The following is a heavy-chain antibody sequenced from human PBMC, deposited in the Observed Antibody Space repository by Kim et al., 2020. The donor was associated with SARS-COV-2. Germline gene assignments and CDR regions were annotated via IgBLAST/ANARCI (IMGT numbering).Heavy chain of an antibody. V-gene: IGHV3-48*01. CDR3: AREGQWRSLYYYGMDV. CDR2: ISSSSSTI. Sequence: GGSLRLSCAASGFTFSYYSMNWVRQAPGKGLEWVSYISSSSSTIYYADSVKGRFTVSRDNAKNSLYLQMNSLRAEDTAVYYCAREGQWRSLYYYGMDVWGQGTTVTVSS. D-gene: IGHD6-19*01. J-gene: IGHJ6*02. CDR1: GFTFSYYS.